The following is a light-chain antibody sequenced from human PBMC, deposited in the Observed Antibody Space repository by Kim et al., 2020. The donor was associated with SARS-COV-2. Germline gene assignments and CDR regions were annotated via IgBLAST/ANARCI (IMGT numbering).Light chain of an antibody. CDR1: QSVSSSY. V-gene: IGKV3-20*01. Sequence: SPGERVTLSCRASQSVSSSYLAWYQQKPGQPPRLLMYATSSRATGIPDRFSGSGSGTDFTLTISRLEPEDFAVYYCQHYGSSPRTFGPGTKVDIK. J-gene: IGKJ3*01. CDR3: QHYGSSPRT. CDR2: ATS.